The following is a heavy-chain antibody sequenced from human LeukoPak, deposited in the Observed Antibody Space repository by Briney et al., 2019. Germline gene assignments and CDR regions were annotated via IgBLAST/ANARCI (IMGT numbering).Heavy chain of an antibody. J-gene: IGHJ3*02. V-gene: IGHV3-72*01. CDR3: AKDLSRTDYGDYGRKSAFDI. D-gene: IGHD4-17*01. CDR2: SRNKASSYTT. Sequence: GGSQRLSCAASGFKFSDHYIDWVRQAPGKGLEWVGRSRNKASSYTTEYAASVEGRFTISRDVSESSLYLQMNSLRTEDTAVYYCAKDLSRTDYGDYGRKSAFDIWGQGTMVTVSS. CDR1: GFKFSDHY.